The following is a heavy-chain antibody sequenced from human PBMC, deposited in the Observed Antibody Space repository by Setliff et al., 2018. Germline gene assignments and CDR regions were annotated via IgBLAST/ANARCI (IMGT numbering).Heavy chain of an antibody. CDR1: GFNFSSYG. CDR2: ISGSGGST. V-gene: IGHV3-23*01. Sequence: PGGSLRLSCAASGFNFSSYGMHWVRQAPGKGLEWASAISGSGGSTYYADSVKGRFTISRDNSKNTLFLQMNGLRAEDTAVYYCARVGRNQNSGSYRAEFFQHWGQGTLVTVSS. D-gene: IGHD1-26*01. J-gene: IGHJ1*01. CDR3: ARVGRNQNSGSYRAEFFQH.